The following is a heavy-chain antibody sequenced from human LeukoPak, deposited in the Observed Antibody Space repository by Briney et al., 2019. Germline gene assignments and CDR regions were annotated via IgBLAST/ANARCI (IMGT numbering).Heavy chain of an antibody. CDR3: AREGVVVSAAVDY. Sequence: PGQSLRLSCAASGFTFSNYEINWVRQAPRKGLEWVSYISISGSTIYYADSVKGRFTISRDNAKNSLYLQMNSLRAEDTAVYYCAREGVVVSAAVDYWGQGTLVTVSS. V-gene: IGHV3-48*03. J-gene: IGHJ4*02. CDR1: GFTFSNYE. CDR2: ISISGSTI. D-gene: IGHD2-2*01.